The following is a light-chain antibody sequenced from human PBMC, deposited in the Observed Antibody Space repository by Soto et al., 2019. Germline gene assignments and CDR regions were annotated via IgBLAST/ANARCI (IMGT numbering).Light chain of an antibody. CDR2: GAS. Sequence: EIVMTQSLATLSVSPGERATLSCRASQSVSSNLAWYQQKPGQAPRLLIYGASTRATGIPARFSGSVSGTEFPLTISSLQSEDCAVYYCQQYNNWPTYTFGQGTKLEIK. V-gene: IGKV3-15*01. CDR3: QQYNNWPTYT. J-gene: IGKJ2*01. CDR1: QSVSSN.